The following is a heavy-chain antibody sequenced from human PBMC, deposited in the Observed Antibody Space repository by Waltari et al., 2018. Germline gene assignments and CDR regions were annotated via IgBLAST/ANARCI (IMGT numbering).Heavy chain of an antibody. Sequence: EVQLVESGGGLVQPGRSLRLSCVGSGFSFADRAMHWVRQVPGKGLEWVSGINWNSGNIGYADSVKGRFTISRDNAKNSLYLQINSVRTEDTALYYCTSDAFGNSIGGVFDYWGQGTPVNVSS. CDR3: TSDAFGNSIGGVFDY. J-gene: IGHJ4*02. CDR2: INWNSGNI. V-gene: IGHV3-9*01. D-gene: IGHD3-3*01. CDR1: GFSFADRA.